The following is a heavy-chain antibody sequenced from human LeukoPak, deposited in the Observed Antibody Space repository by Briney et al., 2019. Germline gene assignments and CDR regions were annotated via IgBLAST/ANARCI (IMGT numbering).Heavy chain of an antibody. CDR2: IYTSGST. J-gene: IGHJ6*03. V-gene: IGHV4-4*07. CDR3: ARVRCSGGSCPYYYYYYYMDV. D-gene: IGHD2-15*01. Sequence: SETLSLTCTVSSGSISSYYWSWIRQPAGKGLEWIGRIYTSGSTNYNPSLKSRVTISVDTSKNQFSLKLSSVTAADTAVYYCARVRCSGGSCPYYYYYYYMDVWGKGTTVTVSS. CDR1: SGSISSYY.